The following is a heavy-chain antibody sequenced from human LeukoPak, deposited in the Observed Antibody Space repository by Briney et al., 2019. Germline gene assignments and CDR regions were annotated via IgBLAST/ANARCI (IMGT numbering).Heavy chain of an antibody. CDR1: GYTFTSYD. J-gene: IGHJ4*02. CDR3: ARGYSHVWGGVYYFDY. Sequence: ASVKVSCKASGYTFTSYDINWVRQATGQGLEWMGWMNPNSGNTGYAQKFQGRVTMTRNTSISTAYMELSSLRSEDTAVYCCARGYSHVWGGVYYFDYWGQGTLVTVSS. D-gene: IGHD3-16*01. CDR2: MNPNSGNT. V-gene: IGHV1-8*01.